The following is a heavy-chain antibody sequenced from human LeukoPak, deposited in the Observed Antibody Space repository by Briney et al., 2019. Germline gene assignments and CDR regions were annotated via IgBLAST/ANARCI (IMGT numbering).Heavy chain of an antibody. Sequence: GGSLRLSCAASGFTFSSYSMNWVRQAPGKGLEWVSHISSSSSTIYYADSVKGRFTISRDNAKNSLYLQMNSLRVEDTAVYYCARAWGSDYDLSYWGQGTLVTVSS. V-gene: IGHV3-48*04. D-gene: IGHD5-12*01. J-gene: IGHJ4*02. CDR2: ISSSSSTI. CDR1: GFTFSSYS. CDR3: ARAWGSDYDLSY.